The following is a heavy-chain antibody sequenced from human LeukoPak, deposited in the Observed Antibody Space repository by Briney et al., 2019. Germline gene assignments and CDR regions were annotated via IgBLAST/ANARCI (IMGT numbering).Heavy chain of an antibody. CDR3: ARLSDTAMVPIDY. J-gene: IGHJ4*02. CDR1: GGSFSGYY. D-gene: IGHD5-18*01. Sequence: SETLSLTCAVYGGSFSGYYWSWIRQPPGKGLEWIGEINHSGSTNYNPSLKSRVTISVDTSKNQFSLKLSSVTPADTAVYYCARLSDTAMVPIDYWGQGTLVTVSS. V-gene: IGHV4-34*01. CDR2: INHSGST.